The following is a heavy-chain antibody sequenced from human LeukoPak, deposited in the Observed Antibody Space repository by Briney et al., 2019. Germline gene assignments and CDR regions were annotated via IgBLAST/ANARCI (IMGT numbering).Heavy chain of an antibody. CDR2: INPNSGGT. Sequence: AAVKVSCQPSVYTVTGYYMHGVRPAPGQGRAGMGWINPNSGGTNYAQKFQGMVTMTRATTISTAYMELSRLRSDATAVYYCARDGRYCSGGSCYNDYWGQGTLVTVSS. D-gene: IGHD2-15*01. CDR1: VYTVTGYY. V-gene: IGHV1-2*02. J-gene: IGHJ4*02. CDR3: ARDGRYCSGGSCYNDY.